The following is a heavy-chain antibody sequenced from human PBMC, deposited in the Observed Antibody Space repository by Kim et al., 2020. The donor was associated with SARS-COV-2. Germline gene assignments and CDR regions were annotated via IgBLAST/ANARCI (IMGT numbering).Heavy chain of an antibody. CDR3: AREGEARGMTTVTKYYFDY. D-gene: IGHD4-17*01. J-gene: IGHJ4*02. CDR2: INHSGST. Sequence: SETLSLTCAVYGGSFSGYYWSWIRQPPGKGLEWIGEINHSGSTNYNPSLKSRVTISVDTSKNQFSLKLSSVTAADTAVYYCAREGEARGMTTVTKYYFDYWGQGTLVTVSS. CDR1: GGSFSGYY. V-gene: IGHV4-34*01.